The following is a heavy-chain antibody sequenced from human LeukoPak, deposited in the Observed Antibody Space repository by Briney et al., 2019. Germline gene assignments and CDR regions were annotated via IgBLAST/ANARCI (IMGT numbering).Heavy chain of an antibody. J-gene: IGHJ4*02. CDR2: IGARGDVT. Sequence: PGGSLRLSCTVSGFAFSGYAMSWVRQAPGKGPEWVSSIGARGDVTYSADSVKGRFTISRDNPKRTLFLQMNSLRAEDTAVYYCAKVHYTASFPGSFPGRNYFDSWGQGSLVTVSP. D-gene: IGHD1-26*01. V-gene: IGHV3-23*01. CDR1: GFAFSGYA. CDR3: AKVHYTASFPGSFPGRNYFDS.